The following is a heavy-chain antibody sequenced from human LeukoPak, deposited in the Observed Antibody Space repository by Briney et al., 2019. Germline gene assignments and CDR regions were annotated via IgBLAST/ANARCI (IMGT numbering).Heavy chain of an antibody. J-gene: IGHJ2*01. CDR3: ARSGSDYYDSSGYYYGIGLFDL. D-gene: IGHD3-22*01. CDR2: ISYDGSNK. V-gene: IGHV3-30*04. CDR1: GFTFSSYA. Sequence: GGSLRLSCAASGFTFSSYAMHWVRQAPGKGLEWVAVISYDGSNKYYADSVKGRSTISRDNSKNTLYLQMNSLRAEDTAVYYCARSGSDYYDSSGYYYGIGLFDLWGRGTLVTVSS.